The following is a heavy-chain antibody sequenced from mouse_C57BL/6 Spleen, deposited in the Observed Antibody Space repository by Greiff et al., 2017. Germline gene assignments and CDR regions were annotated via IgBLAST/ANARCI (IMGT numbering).Heavy chain of an antibody. CDR3: TWLLPYFDV. CDR2: IDPETGGT. D-gene: IGHD2-3*01. J-gene: IGHJ1*03. Sequence: QVQLQQPGTELVKPGASVTLSCKASGYTFTDYEMHWVKQTPVHGLEWIGAIDPETGGTAYNQKFKGKAILTADKSSSTAYMELRSLTSEDSAVYYCTWLLPYFDVWGTGTTVTVSS. V-gene: IGHV1-15*01. CDR1: GYTFTDYE.